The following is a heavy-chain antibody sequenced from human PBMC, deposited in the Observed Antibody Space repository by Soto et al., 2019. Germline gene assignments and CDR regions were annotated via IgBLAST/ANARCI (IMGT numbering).Heavy chain of an antibody. Sequence: QVQLVQSGAEVKKPGYSVTVSCKGSGGTFSSYTISWERQAPGQGLEWMGRIIPILGIANYAQKFQGRVTITADTSTSTAYMELSSLRSEDTAVYYCARGDDFDYWGQGTLVTVSS. J-gene: IGHJ4*02. D-gene: IGHD2-21*02. CDR2: IIPILGIA. V-gene: IGHV1-69*02. CDR1: GGTFSSYT. CDR3: ARGDDFDY.